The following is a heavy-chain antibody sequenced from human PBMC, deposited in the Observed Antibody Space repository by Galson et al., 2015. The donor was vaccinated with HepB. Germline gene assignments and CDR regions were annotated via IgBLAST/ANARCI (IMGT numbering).Heavy chain of an antibody. D-gene: IGHD3-9*01. CDR3: AKAGDFDWFPLYWYFDL. CDR2: ISGSGGST. CDR1: GFTFSSYA. Sequence: SLRLSCAASGFTFSSYAMSWVRQAPGKGLEWVSAISGSGGSTYYADSVKGRFTISRDNSKNALYLQMNSLRAEDTAVYYCAKAGDFDWFPLYWYFDLWGRGTLVTVSS. J-gene: IGHJ2*01. V-gene: IGHV3-23*01.